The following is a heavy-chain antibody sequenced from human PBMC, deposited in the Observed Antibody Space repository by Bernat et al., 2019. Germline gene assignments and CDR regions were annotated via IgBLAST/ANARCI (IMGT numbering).Heavy chain of an antibody. CDR2: IRSKGNSYAT. V-gene: IGHV3-73*02. D-gene: IGHD4-17*01. CDR3: TRGIHDYGDPFDY. CDR1: GFTFSGSA. J-gene: IGHJ4*02. Sequence: EVQLVESGGGLVQPGGSLKVSCAASGFTFSGSAMHWVRQASGKGLEWVGRIRSKGNSYATAYAESVKGRFTISRDDSKNTAYLQMNSLKTEDTAVYYCTRGIHDYGDPFDYWGQGTLVTVSS.